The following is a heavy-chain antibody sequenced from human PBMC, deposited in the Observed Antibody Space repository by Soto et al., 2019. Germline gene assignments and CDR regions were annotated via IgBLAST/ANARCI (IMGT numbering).Heavy chain of an antibody. CDR2: IYYSGST. J-gene: IGHJ5*02. CDR3: AWTLTFGGFIVESGNWVDP. Sequence: PSETLSLPCTVSAGSISSYYWSWIRQPPGKGLEWIGYIYYSGSTNYNPSLKSRVTISVDTSKNQFSLKLSSVTAADTAVYYCAWTLTFGGFIVESGNWVDPWGRGTLVTVSS. V-gene: IGHV4-59*01. D-gene: IGHD3-16*02. CDR1: AGSISSYY.